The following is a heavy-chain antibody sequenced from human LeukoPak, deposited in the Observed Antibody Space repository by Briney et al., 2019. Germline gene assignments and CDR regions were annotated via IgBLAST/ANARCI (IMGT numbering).Heavy chain of an antibody. D-gene: IGHD2-2*01. J-gene: IGHJ4*02. Sequence: PGGSLRLSCAASGFTFRTYNMNWVRQAPEKGLEWVSSISTSGSDIYYADSVKGRFTISRDNAKNSLYLQMNSLRADDTAVYYCARDLVDSSTTWGQGTLVTVSS. CDR2: ISTSGSDI. V-gene: IGHV3-21*01. CDR3: ARDLVDSSTT. CDR1: GFTFRTYN.